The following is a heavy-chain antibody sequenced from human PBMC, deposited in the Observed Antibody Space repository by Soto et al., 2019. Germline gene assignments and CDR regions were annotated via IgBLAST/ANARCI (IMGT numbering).Heavy chain of an antibody. V-gene: IGHV1-46*01. J-gene: IGHJ5*02. D-gene: IGHD6-19*01. CDR1: GYTFTSYY. CDR3: AKSSSGWYGVDP. CDR2: INPSGGST. Sequence: QVQLVQSGAEVKKPGASVKISCKASGYTFTSYYMHWVRQAPGQGLEWMGVINPSGGSTSYAQKFQGRVTMTRDTSTSTVYMELSSLRSEDTAVYYCAKSSSGWYGVDPWGQGTLVTVSS.